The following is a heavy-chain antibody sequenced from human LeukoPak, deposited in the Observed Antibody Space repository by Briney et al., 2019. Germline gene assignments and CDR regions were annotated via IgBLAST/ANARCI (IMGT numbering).Heavy chain of an antibody. CDR2: MNPNSGNT. V-gene: IGHV1-8*01. D-gene: IGHD3-3*01. Sequence: ASVKVSCKASGYTFTSYDINWVRQATGQGLEWMGWMNPNSGNTGYAQKFQGRVTMTRNTSISTAYMELSSLRSEDTAVYYCARGSGGDFWSGYFVDGSYYYGMDVWGQGTTVTVSS. J-gene: IGHJ6*02. CDR3: ARGSGGDFWSGYFVDGSYYYGMDV. CDR1: GYTFTSYD.